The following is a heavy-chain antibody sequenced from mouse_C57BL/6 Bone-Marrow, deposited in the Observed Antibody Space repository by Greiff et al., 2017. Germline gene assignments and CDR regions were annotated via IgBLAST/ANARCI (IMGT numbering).Heavy chain of an antibody. J-gene: IGHJ3*01. V-gene: IGHV2-5*01. Sequence: QVQLKESGPGLVQPSQRLSITCTVSGFSLTSYGVHWVRQSPGKGLEWLGVIWRGGSTDYNAAFMSRLSITKDNSKSQVFFKMNSLQADDTAIYYCAKRGDYDDRAWFAYWGQGTLVTVSA. CDR3: AKRGDYDDRAWFAY. CDR1: GFSLTSYG. CDR2: IWRGGST. D-gene: IGHD2-4*01.